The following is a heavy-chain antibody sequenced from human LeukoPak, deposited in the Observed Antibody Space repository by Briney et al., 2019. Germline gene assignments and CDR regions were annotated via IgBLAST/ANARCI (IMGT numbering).Heavy chain of an antibody. CDR2: MNPTSGNT. CDR3: ARDGRFCSGPSCYFWGCHWFDP. V-gene: IGHV1-8*01. J-gene: IGHJ5*02. D-gene: IGHD2-15*01. CDR1: RYTFASYD. Sequence: GASVKVSCKASRYTFASYDINWVRQAPGQGLEWMGWMNPTSGNTGYAQKFQGRVTMTRNTSINTAYMELSSLTSKDTAVYYCARDGRFCSGPSCYFWGCHWFDPWGQGTLVTVSS.